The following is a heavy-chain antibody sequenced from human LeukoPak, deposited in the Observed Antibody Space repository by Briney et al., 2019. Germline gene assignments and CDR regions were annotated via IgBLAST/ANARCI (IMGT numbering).Heavy chain of an antibody. CDR3: ARGTTGHKMDV. CDR1: GDSVSSNSGT. D-gene: IGHD1-1*01. J-gene: IGHJ6*02. V-gene: IGHV6-1*01. Sequence: SQTLSLTCAISGDSVSSNSGTWNLIRQSPSRGLEWLGRTYYRSKWYNDYAVSVKSRISISPDTSKNQFSLQLNSVAPEDTAVYYCARGTTGHKMDVWGQGTTVTVSS. CDR2: TYYRSKWYN.